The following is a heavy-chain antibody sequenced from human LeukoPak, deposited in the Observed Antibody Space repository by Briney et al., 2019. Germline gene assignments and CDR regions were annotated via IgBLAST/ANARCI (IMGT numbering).Heavy chain of an antibody. D-gene: IGHD3-10*01. CDR1: GGSISSGGYS. V-gene: IGHV4-30-4*07. J-gene: IGHJ4*02. CDR3: ARAEYYYGSGSYDS. CDR2: IYHNGST. Sequence: SQTLSLTCAVSGGSISSGGYSWSWIRQPPGKGLEWIGYIYHNGSTYYNPSLKSRVTTSEDTSKNQFSLKLSSVTAADTAVYYCARAEYYYGSGSYDSWGQGTLVTVSS.